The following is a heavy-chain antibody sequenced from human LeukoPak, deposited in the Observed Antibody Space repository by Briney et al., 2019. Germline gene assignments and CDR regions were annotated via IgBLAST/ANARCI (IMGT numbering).Heavy chain of an antibody. CDR3: AGGVKQLDPCDY. Sequence: SETLSLTCTVSGGSISSYYWSWIRQPPRPGLERIGYIYYFGSTNYNPSLKSRVTISVDTSKNQFSLKLSSVTAADTAVYYCAGGVKQLDPCDYWGQGTLVTVSS. CDR1: GGSISSYY. CDR2: IYYFGST. V-gene: IGHV4-59*01. D-gene: IGHD6-6*01. J-gene: IGHJ4*02.